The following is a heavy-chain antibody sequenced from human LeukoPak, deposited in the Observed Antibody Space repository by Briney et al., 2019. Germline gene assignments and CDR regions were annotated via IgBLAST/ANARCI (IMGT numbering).Heavy chain of an antibody. V-gene: IGHV3-30*02. CDR3: ARGSSLGGNDFDY. CDR2: IRYDGSNK. Sequence: PGGSLRLSCAASGFTFSSYGMHWVRQAPGKGLEWVAFIRYDGSNKYYADSVKGRFTISRDNSKNTLYLQMNSLRAEDTAVYYCARGSSLGGNDFDYWGQGTLVTVSS. CDR1: GFTFSSYG. J-gene: IGHJ4*02. D-gene: IGHD1-1*01.